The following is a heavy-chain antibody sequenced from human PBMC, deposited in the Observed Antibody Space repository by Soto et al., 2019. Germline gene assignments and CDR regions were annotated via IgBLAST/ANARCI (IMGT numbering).Heavy chain of an antibody. CDR1: GYSFTTYN. D-gene: IGHD2-2*01. CDR3: ARGPYCSTTGCRRWVWFDP. Sequence: QVQLVQSGAEVKKPGASVKVSCKASGYSFTTYNINWVRQATGQGLEWMGWMNPNSGDTGYAQKFQDRVTMTRDTSIRTACLELSSLRSEDTAVYYCARGPYCSTTGCRRWVWFDPWGQGTLVTVSS. J-gene: IGHJ5*02. CDR2: MNPNSGDT. V-gene: IGHV1-8*01.